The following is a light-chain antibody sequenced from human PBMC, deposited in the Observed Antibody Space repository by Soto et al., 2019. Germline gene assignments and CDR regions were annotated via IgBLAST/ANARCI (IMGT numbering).Light chain of an antibody. CDR1: QSVSSY. CDR2: DAS. J-gene: IGKJ4*01. CDR3: HQRSNWPLT. Sequence: EIVLTQSPATLSLSPGERATLSCRASQSVSSYLAWYQQKPGQAPRLLIYDASNRATGIPARFSGSGSGTDFTLTIRSLEHEDFAVYYCHQRSNWPLTFGGGTKVEIK. V-gene: IGKV3-11*01.